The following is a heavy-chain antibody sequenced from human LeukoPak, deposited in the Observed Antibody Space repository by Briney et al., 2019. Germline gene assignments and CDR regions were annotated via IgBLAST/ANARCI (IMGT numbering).Heavy chain of an antibody. CDR3: ARWSPSF. J-gene: IGHJ4*02. CDR1: GFTVSSSW. V-gene: IGHV3-74*01. Sequence: SGGSLRLSCAASGFTVSSSWMNWVRQAPGRGLVWVSDINSDGSSINCADSVKGRFTISRDNVKNTLHLQMNSLRAEDTAVYYCARWSPSFWGQGILVTVSS. D-gene: IGHD3-16*02. CDR2: INSDGSSI.